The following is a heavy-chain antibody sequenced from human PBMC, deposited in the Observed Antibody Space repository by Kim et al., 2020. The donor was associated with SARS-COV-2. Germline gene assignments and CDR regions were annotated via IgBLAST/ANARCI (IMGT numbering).Heavy chain of an antibody. J-gene: IGHJ5*02. CDR1: GGSISSTTYY. CDR2: IYYTGTT. D-gene: IGHD2-15*01. V-gene: IGHV4-39*01. Sequence: SETLSFTCSVSGGSISSTTYYWSWIRQAPGKGLEWIGSIYYTGTTYCNPSLKSRVTMSVDMSKNQFSLKLSSVTAADTAVFYCARREGIVMGAETGGWFDPWGQGTLFPVSS. CDR3: ARREGIVMGAETGGWFDP.